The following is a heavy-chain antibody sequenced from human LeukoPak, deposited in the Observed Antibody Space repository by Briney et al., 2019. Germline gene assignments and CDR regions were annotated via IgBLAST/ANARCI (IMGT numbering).Heavy chain of an antibody. CDR1: GGSISSSSYY. CDR3: ARLSIGNRDAFDI. V-gene: IGHV4-39*01. Sequence: SETLSLTCTVSGGSISSSSYYWGWFRQPPGKGLEWIGSIYYSGSTYYNPSLKSRVTISVDTSKSQFSLKLSSVTAADTAVYYCARLSIGNRDAFDIWGQGTMVTVSS. J-gene: IGHJ3*02. CDR2: IYYSGST. D-gene: IGHD1-14*01.